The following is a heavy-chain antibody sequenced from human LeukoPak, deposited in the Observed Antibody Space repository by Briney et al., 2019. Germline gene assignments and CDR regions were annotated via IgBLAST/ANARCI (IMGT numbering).Heavy chain of an antibody. CDR2: ISYDGSNK. D-gene: IGHD3-10*01. V-gene: IGHV3-30*03. Sequence: GGSLRLSCAASGFTFSSYGIHWVRQAPVKGLEWVAVISYDGSNKYYADSVKGRFTISRDNSKNTLYLQMNSLRAEDTAVYYCARPSYNSGSFFDYWGQGSLVTVS. J-gene: IGHJ4*02. CDR3: ARPSYNSGSFFDY. CDR1: GFTFSSYG.